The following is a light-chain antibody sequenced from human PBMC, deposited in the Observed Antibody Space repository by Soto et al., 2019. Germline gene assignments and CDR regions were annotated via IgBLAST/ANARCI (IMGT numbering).Light chain of an antibody. CDR2: DVS. CDR1: SSDVGGYNY. J-gene: IGLJ7*02. CDR3: SSYTSSFKLAV. Sequence: QSVLTQPASVSGSPGQSITIFCTGTSSDVGGYNYVSWYQQHPGSAPKLMIYDVSSRPSGVSNRFSGSKSGNTASLTISGLQAEDEADYYCSSYTSSFKLAVFGSGTKLTAL. V-gene: IGLV2-14*03.